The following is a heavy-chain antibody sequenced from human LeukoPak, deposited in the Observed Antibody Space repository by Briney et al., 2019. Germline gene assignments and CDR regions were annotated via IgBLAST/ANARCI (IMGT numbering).Heavy chain of an antibody. V-gene: IGHV3-66*01. CDR2: IYSDGTI. J-gene: IGHJ6*02. Sequence: GESLRLSCAASGFTVSSNYMSWVRQVPGKGLEWVSVIYSDGTISYADSVKGRFTISRDNSENTLYLQMNSLRVEDTAVYYCARDLHYYVAMDVWGQGTTVTVSS. CDR3: ARDLHYYVAMDV. D-gene: IGHD3-10*02. CDR1: GFTVSSNY.